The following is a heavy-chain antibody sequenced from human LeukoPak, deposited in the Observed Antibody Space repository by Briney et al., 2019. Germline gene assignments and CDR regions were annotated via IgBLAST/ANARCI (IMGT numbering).Heavy chain of an antibody. CDR3: ARPRYGYSSGWPPNWFDP. CDR1: GYSFTSYW. V-gene: IGHV5-51*01. J-gene: IGHJ5*02. D-gene: IGHD6-19*01. CDR2: IYPGDSDT. Sequence: GESLKISCKGSGYSFTSYWIGWVRQMPGKGLEWMGIIYPGDSDTRYSPSFQGQVTISADKSISTAYLQWSSLKASDTAMYYCARPRYGYSSGWPPNWFDPWGQGTLVTVSS.